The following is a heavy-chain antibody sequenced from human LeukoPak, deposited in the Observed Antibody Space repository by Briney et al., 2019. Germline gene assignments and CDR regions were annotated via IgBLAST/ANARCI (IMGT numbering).Heavy chain of an antibody. V-gene: IGHV3-30*18. J-gene: IGHJ4*02. CDR1: GFTFSSYG. Sequence: GGSLRLSCAASGFTFSSYGMHWVRQAPGKGLEWVAVISYDGSNKYYADSVKGRFTISRDNSKNTLYLQMNSLRAEDTAVYYCAKGPEYSSGWRHFDYWGQGTLVTVSS. D-gene: IGHD6-19*01. CDR2: ISYDGSNK. CDR3: AKGPEYSSGWRHFDY.